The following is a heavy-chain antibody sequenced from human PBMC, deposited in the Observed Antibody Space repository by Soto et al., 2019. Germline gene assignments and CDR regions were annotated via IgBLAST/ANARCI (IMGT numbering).Heavy chain of an antibody. J-gene: IGHJ4*02. V-gene: IGHV3-30*03. CDR3: VDYYDSSSSGASFDY. Sequence: DSVKGRFTISRDNSKNTLYLQMNSLRPEDTAVYYCVDYYDSSSSGASFDYWGQGTLVTVS. D-gene: IGHD3-22*01.